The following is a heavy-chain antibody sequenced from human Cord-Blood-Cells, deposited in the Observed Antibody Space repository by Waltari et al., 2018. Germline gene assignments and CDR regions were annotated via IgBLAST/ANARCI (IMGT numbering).Heavy chain of an antibody. CDR2: IYHSGST. CDR3: ARGYYYDSSGYWPAIPYDY. J-gene: IGHJ4*02. V-gene: IGHV4-38-2*01. D-gene: IGHD3-22*01. CDR1: GSSISSGYY. Sequence: QVQLQESGPGLVKPSETLSLTCAVPGSSISSGYYGVWIRQRPGKGLEWIGSIYHSGSTYYNPSLKSRVTISVDTSKNQFSLKLSSVTAADTAVYYCARGYYYDSSGYWPAIPYDYWGQGTLVTVSS.